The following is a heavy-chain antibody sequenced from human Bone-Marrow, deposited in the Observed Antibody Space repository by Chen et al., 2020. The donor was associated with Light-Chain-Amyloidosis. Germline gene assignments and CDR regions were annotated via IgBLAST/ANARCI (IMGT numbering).Heavy chain of an antibody. Sequence: EVQREQSGQEVKKPGEFLKISCKGSGYTFPKYWIGWVRQMPGKGLEWMGVIYPDDSDARYSPSFEGQVTISADKSITTAYLQWRSLKASDTAMYYCARRRDGYNFDYWGQGTLVTVSS. CDR3: ARRRDGYNFDY. J-gene: IGHJ4*02. CDR2: IYPDDSDA. D-gene: IGHD5-12*01. CDR1: GYTFPKYW. V-gene: IGHV5-51*01.